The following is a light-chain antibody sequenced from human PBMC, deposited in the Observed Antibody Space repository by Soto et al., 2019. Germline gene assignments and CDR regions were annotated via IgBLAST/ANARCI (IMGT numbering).Light chain of an antibody. CDR3: QQYDNLPFT. CDR2: DAS. V-gene: IGKV1-33*01. J-gene: IGKJ4*01. Sequence: DIQMTQSPSSLSESVGDRVTITCQASQDISNYLNWYQQKPGKAPKLLIYDASNLETGVPSRFSGSGSGTDFTFTISSLQPKDIATYYCQQYDNLPFTFGGGTKVEIK. CDR1: QDISNY.